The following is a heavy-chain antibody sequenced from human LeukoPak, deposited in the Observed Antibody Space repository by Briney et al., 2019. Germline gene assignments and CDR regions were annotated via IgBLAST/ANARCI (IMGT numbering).Heavy chain of an antibody. V-gene: IGHV4-31*03. CDR3: ARAGATTHPNYFDY. CDR2: IYYSGST. CDR1: GGSISSGGSY. D-gene: IGHD1-26*01. J-gene: IGHJ4*02. Sequence: PSQTLSLTCTVSGGSISSGGSYWSWIRQHPGKGLEWIGYIYYSGSTYYNPSLKSRVTISVDTSKNQFSLKLSSVTAADTAVYYCARAGATTHPNYFDYWGQGTLVTVSS.